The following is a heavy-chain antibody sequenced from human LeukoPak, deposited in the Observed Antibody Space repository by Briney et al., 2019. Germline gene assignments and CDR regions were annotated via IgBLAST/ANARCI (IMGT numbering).Heavy chain of an antibody. CDR2: IYYSGST. J-gene: IGHJ3*02. CDR3: ARDGGLISDYAFHI. CDR1: GXSISSYY. V-gene: IGHV4-59*01. D-gene: IGHD3-16*01. Sequence: SETLSLTCTVSGXSISSYYWNWIRQPPGKGLEWIGYIYYSGSTNYNPSLKSRVTISVDTSKNQFSLRLSSVTAADTAVYYCARDGGLISDYAFHIWGQGTMVTVSS.